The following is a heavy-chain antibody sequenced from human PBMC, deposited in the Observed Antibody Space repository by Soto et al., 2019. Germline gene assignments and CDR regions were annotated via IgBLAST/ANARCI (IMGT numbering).Heavy chain of an antibody. Sequence: EASVKVSCKASGYTFTSYGINWVRQAPGRGLEWMGWINPGNGNTKYSQQFQGRVIIDRDTSASTAYMELSSLRSEDTAVYYCARGGYFDSSNYLAYWGLGTPVTVSS. J-gene: IGHJ4*02. CDR1: GYTFTSYG. CDR3: ARGGYFDSSNYLAY. D-gene: IGHD3-22*01. V-gene: IGHV1-3*01. CDR2: INPGNGNT.